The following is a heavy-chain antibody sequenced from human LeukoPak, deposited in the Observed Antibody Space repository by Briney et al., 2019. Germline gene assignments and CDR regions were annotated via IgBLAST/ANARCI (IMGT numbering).Heavy chain of an antibody. J-gene: IGHJ4*02. V-gene: IGHV3-30*04. CDR1: GFTYSSYA. CDR3: ARPLAAPGY. Sequence: GGSLRLSCAASGFTYSSYAMHWVRQAPGKGLEWVAVISYDGSNKYYADSVKGRFTISRDNSKNTLYLQMNSLRAEDTAVYYCARPLAAPGYWGQGTLVTVSS. D-gene: IGHD6-6*01. CDR2: ISYDGSNK.